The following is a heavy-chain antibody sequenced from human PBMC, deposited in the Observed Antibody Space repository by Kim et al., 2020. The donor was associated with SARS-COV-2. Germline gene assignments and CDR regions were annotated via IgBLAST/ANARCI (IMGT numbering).Heavy chain of an antibody. Sequence: SETLSLTCTVSGGSISSGSYYWSWIRQPAGKGLEWIGRIYTSGSTNYNPSLKSRVTISVDTSKNQFSLKLSSVTAADTAVYYCARKGHSSSRVGYFDLWGRGTLVTVSS. V-gene: IGHV4-61*02. J-gene: IGHJ2*01. D-gene: IGHD6-6*01. CDR3: ARKGHSSSRVGYFDL. CDR1: GGSISSGSYY. CDR2: IYTSGST.